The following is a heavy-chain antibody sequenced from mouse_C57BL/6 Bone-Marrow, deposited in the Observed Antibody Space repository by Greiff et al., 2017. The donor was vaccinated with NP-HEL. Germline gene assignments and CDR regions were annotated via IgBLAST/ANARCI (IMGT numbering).Heavy chain of an antibody. V-gene: IGHV1-76*01. J-gene: IGHJ2*01. Sequence: VQLQQSGAELVRPGASVKLSCKASGYTFTDYYINWVKQRPGQGLEWIARIYPGSGNTYYNEKFKGKATLTAEKSSSTAYMQLSSLTSEDSAVYCCASQLFITTVVAKGYWGQGTTLTVSS. D-gene: IGHD1-1*01. CDR2: IYPGSGNT. CDR1: GYTFTDYY. CDR3: ASQLFITTVVAKGY.